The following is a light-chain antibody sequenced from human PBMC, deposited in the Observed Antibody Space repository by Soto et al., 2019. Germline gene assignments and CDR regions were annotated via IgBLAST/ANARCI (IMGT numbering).Light chain of an antibody. V-gene: IGKV1-39*01. J-gene: IGKJ1*01. CDR2: AAS. CDR1: QSLSNY. Sequence: DIQMTQSPSSLSASVGDRVTITCRASQSLSNYLNWYQQKPGKPPKLLIYAASSLQSGVPSRFSGSGSGRDFTLTISSLQPEDFATYYCQQSYSIPWTFGQGTKVDIK. CDR3: QQSYSIPWT.